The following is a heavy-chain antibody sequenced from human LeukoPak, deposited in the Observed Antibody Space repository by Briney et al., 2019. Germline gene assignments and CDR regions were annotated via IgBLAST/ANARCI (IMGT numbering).Heavy chain of an antibody. D-gene: IGHD2-2*01. CDR1: GGSFSGYY. CDR2: INHSGST. CDR3: ARGGNCSSTSCYYTPFDY. J-gene: IGHJ4*02. Sequence: SETLSLTCAVYGGSFSGYYWSWIRQPPGKGLEWIGEINHSGSTNYNPSLKSQVTISVDTSKNQFSLKLSSVTAADTAVYYCARGGNCSSTSCYYTPFDYWGQGTLVTVSS. V-gene: IGHV4-34*01.